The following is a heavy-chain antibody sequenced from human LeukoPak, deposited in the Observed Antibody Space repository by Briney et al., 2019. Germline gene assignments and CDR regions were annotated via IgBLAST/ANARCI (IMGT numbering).Heavy chain of an antibody. Sequence: PGGSLRLSCAASGFTFSSYEMNWVRQAPGKGLEWVSSISSSSSYIYYADSVKGRFTISRDNAKNSLYLQMNSLRAEDTAVYYCARNIIAAAGTPSDWGQGTLVTVSS. CDR2: ISSSSSYI. D-gene: IGHD6-13*01. CDR1: GFTFSSYE. J-gene: IGHJ4*02. CDR3: ARNIIAAAGTPSD. V-gene: IGHV3-21*01.